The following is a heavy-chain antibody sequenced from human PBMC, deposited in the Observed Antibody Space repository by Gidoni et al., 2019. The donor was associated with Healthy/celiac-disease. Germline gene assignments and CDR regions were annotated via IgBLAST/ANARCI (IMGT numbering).Heavy chain of an antibody. CDR2: ISWDGGST. D-gene: IGHD3-3*01. CDR3: AKDSYGDGDFWSGQHEYFQH. Sequence: EVQLVESGGVVLQPGGSLRLSCAASGFTFDDYTMHWVRQAPGKGLEWVSLISWDGGSTYYADSVKGRFTISRDNSKNSLYLQMNSLRTEDTALYYCAKDSYGDGDFWSGQHEYFQHWGQGTLVTVSS. CDR1: GFTFDDYT. J-gene: IGHJ1*01. V-gene: IGHV3-43*01.